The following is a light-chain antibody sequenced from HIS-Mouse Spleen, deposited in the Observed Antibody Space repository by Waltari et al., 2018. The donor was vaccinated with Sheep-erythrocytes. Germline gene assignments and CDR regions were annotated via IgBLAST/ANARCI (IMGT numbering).Light chain of an antibody. CDR3: CSYAGSYNHV. J-gene: IGLJ1*01. V-gene: IGLV2-11*01. CDR1: RSDAGGYNY. Sequence: QSALTQPRAVSGSPGQPVPISSTPPRSDAGGYNYSSGYQQHPGQAPNLLIYDVRKRPSGVPDRFSGSKSGNTASLTISGLQAEDEADYYCCSYAGSYNHVFATGTKVTVL. CDR2: DVR.